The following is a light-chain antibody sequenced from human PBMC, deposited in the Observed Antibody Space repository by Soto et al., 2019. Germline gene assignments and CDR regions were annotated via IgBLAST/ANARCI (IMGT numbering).Light chain of an antibody. CDR3: QHYNSYSEA. Sequence: DIQMTQSPSSLSASAGDRVTITCLASQRISYYLNWFQQKPGRAPKLLIYAASSLEAGVPSRYSGSGSGTELTLTISSLQPDDFATYYCQHYNSYSEAFGQGTKVDIK. J-gene: IGKJ1*01. CDR2: AAS. V-gene: IGKV1-5*01. CDR1: QRISYY.